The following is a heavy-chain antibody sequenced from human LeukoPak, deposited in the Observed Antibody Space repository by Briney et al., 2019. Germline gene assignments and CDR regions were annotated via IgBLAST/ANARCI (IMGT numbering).Heavy chain of an antibody. Sequence: GGSLRLSCAASGFTFSSDWMSWVRQAPGKGLEWVANIKQDGSEKYYVDSGKGRFTISRDNAKNSLYLQMDSLRAEDTAVYYCARVGNGYSYGSWGQGTLVTVSS. CDR1: GFTFSSDW. D-gene: IGHD5-18*01. CDR3: ARVGNGYSYGS. CDR2: IKQDGSEK. V-gene: IGHV3-7*01. J-gene: IGHJ4*02.